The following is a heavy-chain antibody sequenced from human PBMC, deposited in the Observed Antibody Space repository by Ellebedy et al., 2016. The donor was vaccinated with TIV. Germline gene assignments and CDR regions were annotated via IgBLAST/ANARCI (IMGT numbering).Heavy chain of an antibody. V-gene: IGHV3-30*18. CDR1: GFSFSLFG. D-gene: IGHD4-17*01. J-gene: IGHJ5*02. CDR3: AKPGDYRTGRLDT. CDR2: VLYDGRNR. Sequence: GESLKISCAGSGFSFSLFGLHWVRQAPGKGLEWVAVVLYDGRNRHYADSVQGRFTISRDNSKNTVYLQMNSLRVEDTAVYYCAKPGDYRTGRLDTWGQGTLVTVSS.